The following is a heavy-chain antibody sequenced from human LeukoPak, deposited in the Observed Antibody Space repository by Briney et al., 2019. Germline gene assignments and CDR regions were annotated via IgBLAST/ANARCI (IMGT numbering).Heavy chain of an antibody. CDR1: GFTFSSYA. V-gene: IGHV3-23*01. CDR2: INGSGGST. Sequence: GGSLRLSCAASGFTFSSYAMSWVRQAPGKGLEWVSDINGSGGSTYYADSVKGRFTISRDNLKNTLYLQMNSLRAEDTAVYYCAKADTAMVPPLDYWGQGTLVTVSS. CDR3: AKADTAMVPPLDY. D-gene: IGHD5-18*01. J-gene: IGHJ4*02.